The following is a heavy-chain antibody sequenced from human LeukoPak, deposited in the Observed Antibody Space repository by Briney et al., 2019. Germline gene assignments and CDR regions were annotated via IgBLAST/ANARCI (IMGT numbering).Heavy chain of an antibody. CDR2: TSSDGSNV. CDR3: AKDANYIAVAGSYFDY. Sequence: GGSLRLSCVASGFTLSSYVMHWVRQAPGKGLEWVAVTSSDGSNVYYADSVKGRFTISRDNSKNTLYLQMNNLRAEDTSVYYCAKDANYIAVAGSYFDYWGQGTLVTVSS. V-gene: IGHV3-30*18. J-gene: IGHJ4*02. D-gene: IGHD6-19*01. CDR1: GFTLSSYV.